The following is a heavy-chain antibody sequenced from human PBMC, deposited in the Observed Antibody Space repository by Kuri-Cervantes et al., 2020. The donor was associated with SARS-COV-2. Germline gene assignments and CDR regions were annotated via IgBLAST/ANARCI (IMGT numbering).Heavy chain of an antibody. Sequence: GESLKISCAASGFTFSSYWMSWVRQAPGKGLEWVGFIRSKAYGGTTEYAASVKGRFTISRDDSKSIAYLQMNSLKTEDTAVYYCTTDSTAAYCGGDCYPFGYWGQGTLVTVSS. D-gene: IGHD2-21*01. J-gene: IGHJ4*02. CDR2: IRSKAYGGTT. CDR1: GFTFSSYW. CDR3: TTDSTAAYCGGDCYPFGY. V-gene: IGHV3-49*04.